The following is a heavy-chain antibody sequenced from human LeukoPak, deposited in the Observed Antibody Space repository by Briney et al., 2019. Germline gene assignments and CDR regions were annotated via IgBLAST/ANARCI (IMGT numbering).Heavy chain of an antibody. CDR2: ISGSGGST. CDR3: AKWRYYDSSGYYSYYYFDY. V-gene: IGHV3-23*01. Sequence: GGSLRLSCAASGFTFSSYAMSWVGQARGKGLDGVSAISGSGGSTYYADSVKGRFTISRDNSKNTLYLQMNSLRAEDTAVYYCAKWRYYDSSGYYSYYYFDYWGQGTLVTVSS. CDR1: GFTFSSYA. D-gene: IGHD3-22*01. J-gene: IGHJ4*02.